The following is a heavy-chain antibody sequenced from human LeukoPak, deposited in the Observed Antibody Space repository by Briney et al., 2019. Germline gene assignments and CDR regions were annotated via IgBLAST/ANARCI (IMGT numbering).Heavy chain of an antibody. Sequence: GGSLRLSCAASGFTFSSYSMNWVRQAPGKGLEWVSSISSSSSYIYYADSVKGRFTISRDNAKNSLYLQMNSLRAEDTAVYYCARDGAISGSYYTKFDYWGQGTLVTVSS. CDR1: GFTFSSYS. J-gene: IGHJ4*02. CDR2: ISSSSSYI. V-gene: IGHV3-21*01. CDR3: ARDGAISGSYYTKFDY. D-gene: IGHD1-26*01.